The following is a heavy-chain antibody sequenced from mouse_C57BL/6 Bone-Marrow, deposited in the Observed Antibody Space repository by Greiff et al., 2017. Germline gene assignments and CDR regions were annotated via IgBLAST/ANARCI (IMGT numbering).Heavy chain of an antibody. CDR2: SRNKANDYTT. V-gene: IGHV7-1*01. Sequence: EVKLMESGGGLVQSGRSLRLSCATSGFTFSDFYMEWVRQAPGKGLEWIAASRNKANDYTTEYSASVKGRFIVSRDTSPTILYLQMNALRAEDSAIYYCARDAGYYGSSPYWYFDVWGTGTTVTVSS. CDR3: ARDAGYYGSSPYWYFDV. CDR1: GFTFSDFY. D-gene: IGHD1-1*01. J-gene: IGHJ1*03.